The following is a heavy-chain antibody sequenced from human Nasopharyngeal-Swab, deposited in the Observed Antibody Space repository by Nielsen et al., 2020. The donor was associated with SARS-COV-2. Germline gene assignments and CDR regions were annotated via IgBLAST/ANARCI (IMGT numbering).Heavy chain of an antibody. Sequence: GGSLRLSCEASGFTFSSYGMHWVRQAPGKGLEWVAVISYDGSNKYYADSVKGRFTISRDNSKNTLYLQMNSLRAEDTAVYYCAKETDSSFDYWGQGTLVTVSS. J-gene: IGHJ4*02. CDR1: GFTFSSYG. CDR3: AKETDSSFDY. D-gene: IGHD3-22*01. CDR2: ISYDGSNK. V-gene: IGHV3-30*18.